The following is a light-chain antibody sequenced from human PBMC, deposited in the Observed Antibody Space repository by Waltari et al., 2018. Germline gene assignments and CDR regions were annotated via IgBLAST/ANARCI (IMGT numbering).Light chain of an antibody. CDR2: DAS. J-gene: IGKJ5*01. CDR1: QGISSA. Sequence: IQMTQSPASLAASLGDRVTITCRASQGISSALAWYQQKPGESPKFLIYDASSLQSGVPSRFSGSASGTDFTLTITSLQPEDFATYYCQQLHSYPITFGQGTLLEIK. V-gene: IGKV1-13*02. CDR3: QQLHSYPIT.